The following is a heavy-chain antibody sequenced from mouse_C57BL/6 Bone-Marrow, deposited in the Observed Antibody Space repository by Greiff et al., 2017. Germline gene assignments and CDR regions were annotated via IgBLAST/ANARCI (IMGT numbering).Heavy chain of an antibody. J-gene: IGHJ3*01. CDR1: GYTFTSYW. V-gene: IGHV1-52*01. CDR3: ARCGKTAQAPFAY. CDR2: IDPSDSET. Sequence: QVQLQQPGAELVRPGSSVKLSCKASGYTFTSYWMHWVKQRPIQGLEWIGNIDPSDSETHYNQKFKDKATLTVDKSSSTAYMQLSSLTSEDSAVYYCARCGKTAQAPFAYWGQGTLVTVSA. D-gene: IGHD3-2*02.